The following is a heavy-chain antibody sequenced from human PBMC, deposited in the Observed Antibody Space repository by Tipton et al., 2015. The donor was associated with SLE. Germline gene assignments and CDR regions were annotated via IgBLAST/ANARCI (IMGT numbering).Heavy chain of an antibody. CDR3: ARDGYAGSDS. J-gene: IGHJ4*02. D-gene: IGHD5-12*01. Sequence: TLSLTCTVSGGSINSGSYYWSWIRQPAGKGLEWIGRIYTGGSTNYNPSLESRVTISADTSRNQFSLNLTSVTAADTAIYYCARDGYAGSDSWGQGTLVTVSS. V-gene: IGHV4-61*02. CDR2: IYTGGST. CDR1: GGSINSGSYY.